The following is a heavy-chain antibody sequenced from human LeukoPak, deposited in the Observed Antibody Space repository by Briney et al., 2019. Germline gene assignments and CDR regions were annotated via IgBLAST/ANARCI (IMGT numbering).Heavy chain of an antibody. V-gene: IGHV1-69*13. CDR2: IIPIFGTA. Sequence: SVKVSCKASGYTFTGYYMHWVRQAPGQGLEWMGGIIPIFGTANYAQKFQGRVTITADESTSTAYMELSSLRSEDTAVYYCARGKDIVVVPAAITRSRDAFDIWGQGTMVTVSS. D-gene: IGHD2-2*01. J-gene: IGHJ3*02. CDR1: GYTFTGYY. CDR3: ARGKDIVVVPAAITRSRDAFDI.